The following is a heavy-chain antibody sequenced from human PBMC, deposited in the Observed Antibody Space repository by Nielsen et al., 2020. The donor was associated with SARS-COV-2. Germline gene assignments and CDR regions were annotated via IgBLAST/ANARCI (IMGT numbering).Heavy chain of an antibody. CDR2: INPNTGNT. D-gene: IGHD3-22*01. V-gene: IGHV1-2*04. CDR3: ARRGHDNSGYYWDY. J-gene: IGHJ4*02. Sequence: ASVQVSCKASGYTFTGYYIHWVRQAPGQGREWMGWINPNTGNTKYAQKFQDWVTMTRDTSINTAYIELSRLRSDDMAVYFCARRGHDNSGYYWDYWGQGTLVTVSS. CDR1: GYTFTGYY.